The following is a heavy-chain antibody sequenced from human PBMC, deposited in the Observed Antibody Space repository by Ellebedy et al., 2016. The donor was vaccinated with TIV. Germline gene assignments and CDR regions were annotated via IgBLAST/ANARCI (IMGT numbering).Heavy chain of an antibody. CDR2: IYSGDSDT. Sequence: PGGSLRLSCEVSGNTFTSYWISWVRQVPGKGLEWMGIIYSGDSDTRYSPSFQGQVTISADKSISTAYLQWSSLKASDTAMYYCARPLGYSSSWYGWFDPWGQGTLVTVSS. V-gene: IGHV5-51*01. CDR3: ARPLGYSSSWYGWFDP. CDR1: GNTFTSYW. J-gene: IGHJ5*02. D-gene: IGHD6-13*01.